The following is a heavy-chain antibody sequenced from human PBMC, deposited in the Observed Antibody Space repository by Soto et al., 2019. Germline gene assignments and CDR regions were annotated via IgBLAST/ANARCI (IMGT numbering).Heavy chain of an antibody. Sequence: PGGSLRLSCAASGFTFSSYWMSWVRQAPGKGLEWVANIKQDGSEKYYVDSVKGRFTISGDNAKNSLYLQMNSLRAEDTAVYYCASRSSGWYFDYWGQGTLVTVSS. CDR2: IKQDGSEK. CDR1: GFTFSSYW. CDR3: ASRSSGWYFDY. V-gene: IGHV3-7*01. D-gene: IGHD6-19*01. J-gene: IGHJ4*02.